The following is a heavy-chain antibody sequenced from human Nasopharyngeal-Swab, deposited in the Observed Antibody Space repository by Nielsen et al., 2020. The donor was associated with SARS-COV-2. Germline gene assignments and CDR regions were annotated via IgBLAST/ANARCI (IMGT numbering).Heavy chain of an antibody. CDR2: INHSGST. CDR1: GGSCSGYY. J-gene: IGHJ3*02. Sequence: SETLSLTCAVYGGSCSGYYWSWIRQPPGKGLEGIGEINHSGSTNYNPSLKSRVTISVDTSKNQFSLKLSSVTAADTAVYYCARRAVLRYPWPTKMGNAFDIWGQGTIVTVSS. V-gene: IGHV4-34*01. CDR3: ARRAVLRYPWPTKMGNAFDI. D-gene: IGHD3-9*01.